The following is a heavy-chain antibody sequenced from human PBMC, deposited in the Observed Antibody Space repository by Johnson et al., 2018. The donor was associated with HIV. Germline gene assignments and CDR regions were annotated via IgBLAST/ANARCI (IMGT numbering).Heavy chain of an antibody. Sequence: VQLVESGGGVVQPGRSLRLSCAASGFTFSSYGMHWVRQAPGKGLEWVSGINWNGGSTGYADSVKGRFTISRDNAKNSLYLQMNSLRAEDTALYYCARDTTMIVVSDAFDIWGQGTMVTVSS. V-gene: IGHV3-20*04. J-gene: IGHJ3*02. CDR3: ARDTTMIVVSDAFDI. CDR1: GFTFSSYG. D-gene: IGHD3-22*01. CDR2: INWNGGST.